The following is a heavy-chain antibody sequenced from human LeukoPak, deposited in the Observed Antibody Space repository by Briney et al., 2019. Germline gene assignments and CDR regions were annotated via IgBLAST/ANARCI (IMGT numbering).Heavy chain of an antibody. Sequence: PSETLSLTCTVSGGSISSHYWSWIRQPPGKGLEWIGYIYYSGSTNYNPSLKSRVTMSVDTSKNQFSLKLTSVTAADTAVYYCARDRQWLVDHWGQGTLVTVSS. J-gene: IGHJ5*02. CDR1: GGSISSHY. CDR3: ARDRQWLVDH. V-gene: IGHV4-59*11. D-gene: IGHD6-19*01. CDR2: IYYSGST.